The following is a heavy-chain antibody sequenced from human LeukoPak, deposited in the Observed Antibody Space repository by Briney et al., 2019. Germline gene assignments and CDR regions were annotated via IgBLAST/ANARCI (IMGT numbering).Heavy chain of an antibody. Sequence: ASVRVSCKASGYTFTSYYMHWVRQAPGQGLEWMGWISAYNGNTNYAQKLQGRVTMTTDTSTSTAYMELRSLRSDDTAVYYCARDHSYGLNWFDPWGQGTLVTVSS. D-gene: IGHD5-18*01. CDR3: ARDHSYGLNWFDP. J-gene: IGHJ5*02. CDR2: ISAYNGNT. CDR1: GYTFTSYY. V-gene: IGHV1-18*04.